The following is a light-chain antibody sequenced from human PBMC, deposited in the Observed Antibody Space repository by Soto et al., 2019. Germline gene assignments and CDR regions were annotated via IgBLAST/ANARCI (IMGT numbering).Light chain of an antibody. CDR1: SSNIGSNY. V-gene: IGLV1-47*02. Sequence: QSVLTQPPSASGTPGQRVTISCSGRSSNIGSNYVYWYQQLPGTAPKLLIYYNNQRPSGVPDRFFGSKSGTSASLAISGLRSEDEADYYCATWDDSLSGYVFGTGTKLTVL. CDR3: ATWDDSLSGYV. J-gene: IGLJ1*01. CDR2: YNN.